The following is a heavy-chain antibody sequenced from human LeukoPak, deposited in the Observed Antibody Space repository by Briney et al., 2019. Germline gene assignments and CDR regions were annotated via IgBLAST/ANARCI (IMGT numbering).Heavy chain of an antibody. J-gene: IGHJ4*02. CDR3: ARGTRGHYDILAGPFDY. CDR2: IYYSGST. V-gene: IGHV4-59*01. Sequence: SETLSLTCTVSGGSISSYYWSWIRQPPGKGLEWIGYIYYSGSTNYNPSLKSRVTISVDTSKNQFSLKLSSVTAADTAVYYCARGTRGHYDILAGPFDYWGQGTLVTVSS. CDR1: GGSISSYY. D-gene: IGHD3-9*01.